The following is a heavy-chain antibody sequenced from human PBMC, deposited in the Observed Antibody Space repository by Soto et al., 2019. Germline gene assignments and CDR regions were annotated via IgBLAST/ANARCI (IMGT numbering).Heavy chain of an antibody. D-gene: IGHD2-21*01. CDR3: VTTRTMRIVVGGYAFDI. CDR1: GYSFTSYW. CDR2: IYPGDSDT. Sequence: GESLKISCKGSGYSFTSYWIGWVRQMPGKGLEWMGIIYPGDSDTRYSPSFQGQVTISADKSISTAYLQWSSLKASDTAMYYCVTTRTMRIVVGGYAFDIWGQGTMVTVSS. V-gene: IGHV5-51*01. J-gene: IGHJ3*02.